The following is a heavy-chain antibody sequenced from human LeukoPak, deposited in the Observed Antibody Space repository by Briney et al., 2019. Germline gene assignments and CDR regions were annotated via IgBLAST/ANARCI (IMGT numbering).Heavy chain of an antibody. V-gene: IGHV4-4*07. CDR2: IYTTGST. J-gene: IGHJ4*02. CDR1: SGSISSYY. Sequence: SETLSLTCTVSSGSISSYYWSWIRQPAGKGLEWIGRIYTTGSTNYNPSLKSRVTMSVDTSKNQFSLKLTSVTAADTAVYYCARGAIAAAGFDYWGQGTLVTVSS. D-gene: IGHD6-13*01. CDR3: ARGAIAAAGFDY.